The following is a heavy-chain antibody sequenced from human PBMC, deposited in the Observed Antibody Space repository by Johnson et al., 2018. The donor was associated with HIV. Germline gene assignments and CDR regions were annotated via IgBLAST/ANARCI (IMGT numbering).Heavy chain of an antibody. D-gene: IGHD3-22*01. CDR2: ISGSGGSK. Sequence: VQLVESGGGLIQPGGSLRLSCVASGFTVRDNYMNWVRQAPGKGLEWVSSISGSGGSKYYADSAKGRFTISRDNSKNTLYLQMNSLRAEDTAVHYCAKVRYYDRDAFDIWGPGTLVTVSS. CDR3: AKVRYYDRDAFDI. CDR1: GFTVRDNY. J-gene: IGHJ3*02. V-gene: IGHV3-23*04.